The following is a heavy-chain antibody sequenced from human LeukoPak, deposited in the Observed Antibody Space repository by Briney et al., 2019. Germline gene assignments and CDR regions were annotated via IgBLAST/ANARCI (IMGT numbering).Heavy chain of an antibody. CDR3: ASTGPDAFDI. D-gene: IGHD4-11*01. CDR2: IIPSDGFT. J-gene: IGHJ3*02. V-gene: IGHV1-46*01. Sequence: ASVKVSCKASGYTFSSYYVHWVRQAPGQGLEWMGMIIPSDGFTSYAQKFQGRVTMTTDTSTSTAYMELRSLRSDDTAVYYCASTGPDAFDIWGQGTMVTVSS. CDR1: GYTFSSYY.